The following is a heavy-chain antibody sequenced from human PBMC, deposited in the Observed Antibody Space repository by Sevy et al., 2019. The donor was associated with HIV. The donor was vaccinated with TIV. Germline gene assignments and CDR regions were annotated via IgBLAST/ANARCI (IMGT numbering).Heavy chain of an antibody. D-gene: IGHD6-6*01. V-gene: IGHV4-59*01. Sequence: SETLSLTCTVSGGSISSYYWSWIRQPPGKGLEWIGYLYYRGRTNYNPSLKSRLTISVDTSKNQFSLKLSSVTAADMAVYYCARHSIAPRSWYFDLWGRGTLVTVSS. CDR3: ARHSIAPRSWYFDL. CDR1: GGSISSYY. J-gene: IGHJ2*01. CDR2: LYYRGRT.